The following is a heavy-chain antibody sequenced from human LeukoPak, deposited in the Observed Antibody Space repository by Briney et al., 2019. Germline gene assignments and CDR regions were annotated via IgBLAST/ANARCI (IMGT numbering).Heavy chain of an antibody. CDR3: ARDVLRYFDWYRTYGMPDY. D-gene: IGHD3-9*01. Sequence: GGSLRLSCAASGFTFSSYEMNWVRQAPGKGLEWVSSISSSSSYIYYADSVKGRFTISRDNAKNSLYLQMNSLRAEDTAVYYCARDVLRYFDWYRTYGMPDYWGQGTLVTVSS. CDR2: ISSSSSYI. CDR1: GFTFSSYE. J-gene: IGHJ4*02. V-gene: IGHV3-21*01.